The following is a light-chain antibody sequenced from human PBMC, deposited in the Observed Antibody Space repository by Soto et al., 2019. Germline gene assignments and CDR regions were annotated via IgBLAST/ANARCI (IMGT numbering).Light chain of an antibody. CDR1: QSVSSN. J-gene: IGKJ3*01. CDR2: GAS. V-gene: IGKV3-15*01. Sequence: EIVMTQSPATLSVSPGERATLSCRASQSVSSNLAWYQQKPGQAPRLLIYGASTRATGIPARFSGSGSGTEFNLTISSRQSEDFAVYYCQQYNNWPPLFTFGPGTKVDIK. CDR3: QQYNNWPPLFT.